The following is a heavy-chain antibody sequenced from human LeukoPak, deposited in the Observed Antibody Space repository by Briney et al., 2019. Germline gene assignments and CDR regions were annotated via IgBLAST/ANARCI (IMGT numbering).Heavy chain of an antibody. CDR2: INWNGGST. D-gene: IGHD3-22*01. CDR3: ARYYYDSHIDY. J-gene: IGHJ4*02. CDR1: GFTFNDHG. Sequence: GGSLRLSCAASGFTFNDHGMSWVRQAPGKRLEWVSGINWNGGSTGYADSVKGRFTISRDNAKNSLYLQMNSLRAEDTALYYCARYYYDSHIDYWGQGTLVTVSS. V-gene: IGHV3-20*04.